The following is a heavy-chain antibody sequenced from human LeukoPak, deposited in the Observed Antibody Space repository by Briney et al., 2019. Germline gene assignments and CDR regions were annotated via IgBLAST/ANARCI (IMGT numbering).Heavy chain of an antibody. V-gene: IGHV1-18*01. CDR1: GYTFTSYG. CDR2: ISAYNGNT. CDR3: ARDLPHDYVWGSYRYTPDAFDI. Sequence: ASVKVSCKASGYTFTSYGISWVRQAPGQGLEWMGWISAYNGNTNYAQKLQGRVTMTTDTSTSTAYMELRSLRSDDTAVYYCARDLPHDYVWGSYRYTPDAFDIWGQGTMVTVSS. D-gene: IGHD3-16*02. J-gene: IGHJ3*02.